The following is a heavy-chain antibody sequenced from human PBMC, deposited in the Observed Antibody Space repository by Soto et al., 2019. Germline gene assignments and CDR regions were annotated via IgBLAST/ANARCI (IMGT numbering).Heavy chain of an antibody. Sequence: ASVKVSCKASGYTFTGYYMHWVRQAPGQGLEWMGWISPNSGGTNYAQKFQGWVTMTRDTSISTAYMELSRLRSDDTAVYYCARGTAGDFWSGYYSSTYMDVWGKGTTVTVSS. CDR3: ARGTAGDFWSGYYSSTYMDV. CDR2: ISPNSGGT. J-gene: IGHJ6*03. D-gene: IGHD3-3*01. CDR1: GYTFTGYY. V-gene: IGHV1-2*04.